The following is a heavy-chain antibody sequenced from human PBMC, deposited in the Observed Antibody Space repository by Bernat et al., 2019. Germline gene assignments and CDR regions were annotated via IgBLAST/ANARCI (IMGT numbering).Heavy chain of an antibody. Sequence: GQLVESRGDWVQPGGSLRLSCAASGFTFNNYWMSWVRQAPGKGLEWVANINQDGSDKYYVDSVRGRFTISRDNAKNSLFLQMNSLRAEDTAVYYCARSPATGTVDYWGQGTLVTVSS. CDR3: ARSPATGTVDY. V-gene: IGHV3-7*03. J-gene: IGHJ4*02. CDR1: GFTFNNYW. D-gene: IGHD1-1*01. CDR2: INQDGSDK.